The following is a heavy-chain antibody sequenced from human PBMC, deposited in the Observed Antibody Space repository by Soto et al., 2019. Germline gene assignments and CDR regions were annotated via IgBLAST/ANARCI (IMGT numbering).Heavy chain of an antibody. Sequence: QVQLVQSGAEVKKPGSSVKVSCKASGGTFSSYTISWVRQAPGQGLEWMGRIIPILGIANYAQKFQGRVTITADKSTSTAYMELSSLRSEDTAVYYCAAGPRNYDFWSGKHSELDVWGKGTTVTVSS. CDR2: IIPILGIA. CDR1: GGTFSSYT. D-gene: IGHD3-3*01. J-gene: IGHJ6*04. CDR3: AAGPRNYDFWSGKHSELDV. V-gene: IGHV1-69*02.